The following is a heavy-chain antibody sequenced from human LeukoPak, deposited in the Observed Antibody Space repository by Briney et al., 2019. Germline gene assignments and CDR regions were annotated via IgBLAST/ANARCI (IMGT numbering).Heavy chain of an antibody. CDR3: AIGPVGPTIPFDY. D-gene: IGHD1-26*01. Sequence: SDTLSLTCTLSGDSISSYYWSWIRQPPGEGLEWIGYIYYSGSTNYNPSRKRRVTMSVDTSKNQFSLWLSSVTASDTAVYYCAIGPVGPTIPFDYGGEGTLVTVSS. J-gene: IGHJ4*02. CDR1: GDSISSYY. CDR2: IYYSGST. V-gene: IGHV4-59*07.